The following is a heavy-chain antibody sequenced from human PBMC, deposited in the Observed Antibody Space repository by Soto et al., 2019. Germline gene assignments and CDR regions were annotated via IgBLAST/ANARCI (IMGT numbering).Heavy chain of an antibody. CDR2: ISGSAIAT. CDR3: ARAAISMVRGTNNWFDP. J-gene: IGHJ5*02. D-gene: IGHD3-10*01. Sequence: XGSLRLSCASSVFTFSDYAMSCVRQAPGKWLEWVSAISGSAIATYYADSVKGRFTISRDNSKNTLYLQMNRLRADDTAVYYCARAAISMVRGTNNWFDPWGQGTLVTVSS. V-gene: IGHV3-23*01. CDR1: VFTFSDYA.